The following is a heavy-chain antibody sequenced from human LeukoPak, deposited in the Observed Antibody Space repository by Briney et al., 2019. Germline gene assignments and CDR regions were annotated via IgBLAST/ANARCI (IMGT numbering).Heavy chain of an antibody. Sequence: PSETLSLTCAVPHYSISSPYFWGWIRQPPGKGLEWIGSIYHTGRTNYNPSINSRVTMSLDTSKNQFSLNLNSVTAADTAVYHCARVYSGSTWYYFDYWGQGILVTVSS. D-gene: IGHD5-12*01. CDR1: HYSISSPYF. J-gene: IGHJ4*02. V-gene: IGHV4-38-2*01. CDR3: ARVYSGSTWYYFDY. CDR2: IYHTGRT.